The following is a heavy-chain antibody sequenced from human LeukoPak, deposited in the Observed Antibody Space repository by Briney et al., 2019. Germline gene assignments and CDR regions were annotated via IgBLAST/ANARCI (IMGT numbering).Heavy chain of an antibody. CDR3: ARGMFVVVPAAMDYYYYYMDV. CDR2: IYYSGST. D-gene: IGHD2-2*01. V-gene: IGHV4-59*01. CDR1: GGSLSSYY. J-gene: IGHJ6*03. Sequence: SETLSLTCAVSGGSLSSYYGSWIRQPPGKGLEWIGYIYYSGSTNYNPSLKSRVTISVDTSKNQFSLKLSSVTAADTAVYYCARGMFVVVPAAMDYYYYYMDVWGKGTTVTVSS.